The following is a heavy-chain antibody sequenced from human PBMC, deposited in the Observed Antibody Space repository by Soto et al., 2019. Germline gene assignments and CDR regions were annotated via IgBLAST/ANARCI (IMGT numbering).Heavy chain of an antibody. CDR1: GFVFSSDW. Sequence: GGSLRLSCAASGFVFSSDWMHWVRQAPGKGLEWVSRISSSSSDIYYADSVKGRFTISRDNAKNSLYLQMDSLKTEDTAVYYCTERGKYDNRVFDYWSQGTLVTVSS. D-gene: IGHD3-22*01. CDR3: TERGKYDNRVFDY. V-gene: IGHV3-48*01. CDR2: ISSSSSDI. J-gene: IGHJ4*02.